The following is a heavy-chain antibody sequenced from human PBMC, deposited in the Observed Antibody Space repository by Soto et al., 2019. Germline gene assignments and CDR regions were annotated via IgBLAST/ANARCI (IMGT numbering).Heavy chain of an antibody. J-gene: IGHJ3*02. CDR3: ARDYYDSSGYSRDAFDI. Sequence: WIRQHPGKGLEWMGIIYPGDSDTRYSPSFQGQVTISADKSISTAYLQWSSLKASDTAMYYCARDYYDSSGYSRDAFDIWGQGTMVTVSS. D-gene: IGHD3-22*01. CDR2: IYPGDSDT. V-gene: IGHV5-51*01.